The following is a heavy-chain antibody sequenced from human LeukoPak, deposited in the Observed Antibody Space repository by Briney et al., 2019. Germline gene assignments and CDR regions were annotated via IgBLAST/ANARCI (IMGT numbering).Heavy chain of an antibody. CDR2: ISGSGGST. Sequence: TGGSLRLSCAASGFTFSSYAMSWVRQAPGKGLEWVSAISGSGGSTYYADSVKGRFTISRDNSKNTLYLQMNSLRAEDTAVSYCAKDGSGSYSGYWGQGTLVTVSS. V-gene: IGHV3-23*01. CDR3: AKDGSGSYSGY. CDR1: GFTFSSYA. D-gene: IGHD1-26*01. J-gene: IGHJ4*02.